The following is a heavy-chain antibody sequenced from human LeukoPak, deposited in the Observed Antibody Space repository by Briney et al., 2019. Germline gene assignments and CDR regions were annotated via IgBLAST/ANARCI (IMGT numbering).Heavy chain of an antibody. D-gene: IGHD6-19*01. CDR2: ISYDGSKN. CDR1: GFTFSSYA. J-gene: IGHJ4*02. CDR3: ARGGFNSDWSRIDY. Sequence: PGGSLRLSCAASGFTFSSYAMHWVRQAPGKGLEWVALISYDGSKNNYADSVKGRFTISRDNSNNTLYLQMNSLRAEDTAVYYCARGGFNSDWSRIDYSGQGTLVTVFS. V-gene: IGHV3-30*04.